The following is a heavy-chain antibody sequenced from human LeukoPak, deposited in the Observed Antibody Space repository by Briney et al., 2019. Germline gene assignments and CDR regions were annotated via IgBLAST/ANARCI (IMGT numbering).Heavy chain of an antibody. CDR3: ARFVGACSGGSCYSDY. D-gene: IGHD2-15*01. CDR2: IYPGDSDT. Sequence: GESLQISCKGSGYSFTSYWIGWVRQMPGKGLEWMGIIYPGDSDTRYSPSFQGQVTISADKSISTAYLQWNSLKASDTAMYYCARFVGACSGGSCYSDYWGQGTLVTVSS. CDR1: GYSFTSYW. J-gene: IGHJ4*02. V-gene: IGHV5-51*01.